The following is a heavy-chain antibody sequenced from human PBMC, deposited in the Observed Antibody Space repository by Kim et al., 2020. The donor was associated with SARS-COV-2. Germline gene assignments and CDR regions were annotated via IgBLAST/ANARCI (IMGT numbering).Heavy chain of an antibody. D-gene: IGHD3-22*01. Sequence: ARKGRGTISVDTSKNQFSLKLSSVTAADTAVYYCARLTTGDYYYYGMDVWGQGTTVTVSS. J-gene: IGHJ6*02. CDR3: ARLTTGDYYYYGMDV. V-gene: IGHV4-61*07.